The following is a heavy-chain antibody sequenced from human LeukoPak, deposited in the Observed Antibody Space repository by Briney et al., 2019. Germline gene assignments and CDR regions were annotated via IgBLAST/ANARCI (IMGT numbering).Heavy chain of an antibody. D-gene: IGHD3-10*01. J-gene: IGHJ4*02. CDR2: IIPILGIA. V-gene: IGHV1-69*04. Sequence: GSSVKVSCKASGGTFSSYAISWVRQAPGQGLEWMGRIIPILGIANYAQKIQGRVTITADKSTSTAYMELSSLRSEDTAVYYCARGYYYGSGYYFDYWGQGTLVTVSS. CDR3: ARGYYYGSGYYFDY. CDR1: GGTFSSYA.